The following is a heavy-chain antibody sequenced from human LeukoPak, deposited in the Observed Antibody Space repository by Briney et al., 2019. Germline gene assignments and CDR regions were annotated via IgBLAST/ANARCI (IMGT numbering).Heavy chain of an antibody. CDR3: ARNTKDIVVVPARDAFDI. V-gene: IGHV4-34*01. Sequence: PSETLSLTCAVYGGSFSGYYWSWIRQPPGKGLEWIGEINHRGSTNYNPSLKSRVTISVHTSKNQFSLKLSSVTAADTAVYYYARNTKDIVVVPARDAFDIWGQGTMVTVSS. D-gene: IGHD2-2*01. CDR2: INHRGST. CDR1: GGSFSGYY. J-gene: IGHJ3*02.